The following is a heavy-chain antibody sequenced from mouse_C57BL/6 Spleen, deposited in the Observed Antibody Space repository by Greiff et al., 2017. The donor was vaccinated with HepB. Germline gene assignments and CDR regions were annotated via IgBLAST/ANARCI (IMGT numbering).Heavy chain of an antibody. CDR2: IYPRSGNT. D-gene: IGHD1-1*01. CDR3: ARGTTVVATRYFDV. Sequence: VKLQESGAELARPGASVKLSCKASGYTFTSYGISWVKQRTGQGLEWIGEIYPRSGNTYYNEKFKGKATLTADKSSSTAYMELRSLTSEDSAVYFCARGTTVVATRYFDVWGTGTTVTVSS. CDR1: GYTFTSYG. J-gene: IGHJ1*03. V-gene: IGHV1-81*01.